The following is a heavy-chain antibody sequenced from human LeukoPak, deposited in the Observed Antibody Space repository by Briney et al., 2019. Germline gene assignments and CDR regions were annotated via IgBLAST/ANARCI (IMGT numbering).Heavy chain of an antibody. Sequence: ASVKVSCKASGYTFTSYDINWVRQATGQGLEWMGWMNPNSGNTDYAQNFQGRVTMTRYTSTSTVYMELSSLRSEDTAVYYCARGAWTSSFDYWGQGTLVTVSS. D-gene: IGHD6-6*01. V-gene: IGHV1-8*01. CDR2: MNPNSGNT. J-gene: IGHJ4*02. CDR1: GYTFTSYD. CDR3: ARGAWTSSFDY.